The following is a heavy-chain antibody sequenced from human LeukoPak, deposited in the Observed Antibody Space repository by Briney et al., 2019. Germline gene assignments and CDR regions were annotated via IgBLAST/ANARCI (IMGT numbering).Heavy chain of an antibody. CDR1: GFTFSSYG. Sequence: GGSLRLSCAVSGFTFSSYGMHGGRQAPGKGLEWGTVISYDGSNKYYADSVKGRFTISRDNSKNTLYLQMNSLRPEDTAVYYCAKPTISGGWYVVAFDYWGQGTLVTVSS. J-gene: IGHJ4*02. D-gene: IGHD6-19*01. V-gene: IGHV3-30*18. CDR2: ISYDGSNK. CDR3: AKPTISGGWYVVAFDY.